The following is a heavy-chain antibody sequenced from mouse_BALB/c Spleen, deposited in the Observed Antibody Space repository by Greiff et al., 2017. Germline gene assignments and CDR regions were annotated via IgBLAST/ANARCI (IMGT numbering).Heavy chain of an antibody. CDR3: VREDYGNGFAY. D-gene: IGHD2-1*01. CDR1: GFTFNTYA. J-gene: IGHJ3*01. Sequence: EVQLVESGGGLVQPKGSLKLSCAASGFTFNTYAMHWVCQAPGKGLEWVARIRSKSNNYATYYADSVKDRFTISRDDSQSMLYLQMNNLKTEDTAMYYCVREDYGNGFAYWGQGTLVTVSA. CDR2: IRSKSNNYAT. V-gene: IGHV10-3*03.